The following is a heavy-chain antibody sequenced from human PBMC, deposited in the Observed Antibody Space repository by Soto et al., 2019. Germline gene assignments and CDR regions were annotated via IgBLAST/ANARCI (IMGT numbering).Heavy chain of an antibody. Sequence: PSQTLSLTCDISGDSVSSNSAGWNWIRQTPSRGLEWLGRTYYKSKWYYTYAASVKSQITVRPDTSKNQFSLQLTSVTPEDTAVYYCARGSWDDVSGHYYMDVWDKGTTVTVSS. J-gene: IGHJ6*03. D-gene: IGHD1-1*01. CDR2: TYYKSKWYY. CDR3: ARGSWDDVSGHYYMDV. CDR1: GDSVSSNSAG. V-gene: IGHV6-1*01.